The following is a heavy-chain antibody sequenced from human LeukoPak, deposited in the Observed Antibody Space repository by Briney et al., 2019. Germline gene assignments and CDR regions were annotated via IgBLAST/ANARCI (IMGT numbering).Heavy chain of an antibody. D-gene: IGHD3-22*01. CDR3: ARLGLSYDSSGYYSVYFDY. V-gene: IGHV5-51*01. J-gene: IGHJ4*02. Sequence: GESLQISCQGSGYSFTSYWIGWVRPMPGKGLEWMGIIYPGDSDTRYSPSFQGQVTISADKSISTAYLQWSSLKASDTAMYYCARLGLSYDSSGYYSVYFDYWGQGTLVTVSS. CDR1: GYSFTSYW. CDR2: IYPGDSDT.